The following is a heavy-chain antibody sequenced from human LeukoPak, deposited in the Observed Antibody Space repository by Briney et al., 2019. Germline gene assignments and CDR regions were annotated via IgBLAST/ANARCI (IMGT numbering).Heavy chain of an antibody. D-gene: IGHD6-19*01. CDR2: INHSGYT. J-gene: IGHJ4*02. Sequence: SETLSLTCAVSGVPFSNYYWSWVRQSPRQGMEWIGEINHSGYTNYNPSLKSRVTMSIDTSKNQFSLKLTSVTASDTGVYYCTRAVAGHPDWGQGTLVTVSS. V-gene: IGHV4-34*01. CDR3: TRAVAGHPD. CDR1: GVPFSNYY.